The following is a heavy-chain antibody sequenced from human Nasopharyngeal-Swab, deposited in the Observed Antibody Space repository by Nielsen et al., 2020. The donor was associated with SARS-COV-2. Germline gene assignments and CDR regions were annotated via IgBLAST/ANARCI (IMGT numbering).Heavy chain of an antibody. J-gene: IGHJ6*02. CDR3: ARDHLYCSGGSCYRNYYGMDV. CDR2: ISYDGSNK. D-gene: IGHD2-15*01. V-gene: IGHV3-30-3*01. Sequence: WIRHPPLKGLAFFSLISYDGSNKYYADSVKGRFTISRDNSKNTLYLQMKSLRAEDTAVYYCARDHLYCSGGSCYRNYYGMDVWGQGTTVTVSS.